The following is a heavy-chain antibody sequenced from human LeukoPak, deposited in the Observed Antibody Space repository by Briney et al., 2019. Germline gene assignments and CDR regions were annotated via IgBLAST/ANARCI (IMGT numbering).Heavy chain of an antibody. CDR1: GGSISSGSYY. CDR2: IYYSGST. Sequence: PSQTLSLTCTVSGGSISSGSYYWSWIRQPAGKGLEWIGYIYYSGSTNYNPSLKSRVTISVDPSHHPFSPQPRPLPPADTALSYCARVSGSSGWYLMLGFDYWGQGTLVTVSS. CDR3: ARVSGSSGWYLMLGFDY. D-gene: IGHD6-19*01. J-gene: IGHJ4*02. V-gene: IGHV4-61*09.